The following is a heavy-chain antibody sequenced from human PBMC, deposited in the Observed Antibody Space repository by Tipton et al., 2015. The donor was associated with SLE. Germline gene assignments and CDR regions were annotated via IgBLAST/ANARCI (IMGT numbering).Heavy chain of an antibody. D-gene: IGHD6-13*01. CDR1: GDSVSSNSVG. J-gene: IGHJ4*02. CDR3: ARSSSRAYDY. CDR2: TYYRSKWYS. Sequence: GLVKPSQTLSVTCAISGDSVSSNSVGWHWIRQSPSRGLEWLGRTYYRSKWYSDYAVSVKSRMTINPDTSKNQFSLQLNTVTPEDTAVYYCARSSSRAYDYWGQGTMITVSS. V-gene: IGHV6-1*01.